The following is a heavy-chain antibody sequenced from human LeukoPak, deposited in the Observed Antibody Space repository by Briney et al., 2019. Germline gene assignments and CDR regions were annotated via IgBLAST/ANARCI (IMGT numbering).Heavy chain of an antibody. Sequence: SETLSLTCGVYGGSFSGYYWTWIRQPPGKGLEWIGEINHSGITNYNPSLKSRVTISADTSKNHFSLKLNSVTTADTAVYYCTRGAGWLIDYWGQGILVTVSS. CDR1: GGSFSGYY. CDR2: INHSGIT. D-gene: IGHD3-16*01. V-gene: IGHV4-34*01. CDR3: TRGAGWLIDY. J-gene: IGHJ4*02.